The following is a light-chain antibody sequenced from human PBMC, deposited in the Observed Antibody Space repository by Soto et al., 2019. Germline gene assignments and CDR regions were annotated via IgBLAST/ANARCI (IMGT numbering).Light chain of an antibody. CDR1: QSVSSSY. CDR2: GAS. J-gene: IGKJ2*01. CDR3: QQYGSSPPKYT. Sequence: EIVLTQSPGTLSLSPGERATLSCRASQSVSSSYLAWYQQKPGQAPRLLIYGASSRATGIPDRFSGSGSGTDLALTISRLEPEDFAVDYCQQYGSSPPKYTFGQRTKLEIK. V-gene: IGKV3-20*01.